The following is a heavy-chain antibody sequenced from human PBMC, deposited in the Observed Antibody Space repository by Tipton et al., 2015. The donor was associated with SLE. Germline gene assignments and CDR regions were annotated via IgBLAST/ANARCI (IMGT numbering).Heavy chain of an antibody. J-gene: IGHJ4*02. CDR1: GGSISNYY. CDR2: IFTDGST. D-gene: IGHD4-17*01. CDR3: AREHENGDVFDQ. V-gene: IGHV4-4*07. Sequence: TLSLTCTVSGGSISNYYWSWIRQPAGKGLEWIGRIFTDGSTNYDRSLRSRATISLDTSKNQFSLKLSSVTAADTAVYYCAREHENGDVFDQWGQGTLVTVSS.